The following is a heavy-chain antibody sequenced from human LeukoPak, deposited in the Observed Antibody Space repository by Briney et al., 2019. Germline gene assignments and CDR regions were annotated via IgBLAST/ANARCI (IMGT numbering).Heavy chain of an antibody. CDR3: ARERGVPAPGLDY. Sequence: PSETLSLTCALYGGSFSGYYWSWIRQAPGKGLEWIGEINHTGSTNYNPSLKSRGTISVHTSKNQFSLKLSSVTAADTAVYYCARERGVPAPGLDYWGQGTLVTVSS. J-gene: IGHJ4*02. D-gene: IGHD2-2*01. CDR1: GGSFSGYY. V-gene: IGHV4-34*01. CDR2: INHTGST.